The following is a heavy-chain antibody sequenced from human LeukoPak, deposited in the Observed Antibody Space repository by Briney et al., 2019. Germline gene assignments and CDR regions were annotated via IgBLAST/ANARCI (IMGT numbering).Heavy chain of an antibody. Sequence: ASVKVSCKASGYTFTSYGISWVRQAPGQGLEWMGWISAYNGNTNYAQKLQGRVTMTTDTSTSTAYMELRSLRSDDTAVYYCASDRGYYYDSSGYYYESGIYWGQGTLVTVPS. CDR2: ISAYNGNT. D-gene: IGHD3-22*01. CDR1: GYTFTSYG. J-gene: IGHJ4*02. V-gene: IGHV1-18*01. CDR3: ASDRGYYYDSSGYYYESGIY.